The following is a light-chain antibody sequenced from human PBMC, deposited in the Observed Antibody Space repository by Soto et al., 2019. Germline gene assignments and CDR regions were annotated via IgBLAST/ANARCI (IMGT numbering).Light chain of an antibody. CDR2: AAS. V-gene: IGKV1-39*01. CDR1: QRISNY. Sequence: DIEITQSPSSLSASVGDSVTITCRASQRISNYLNWYQQRPGKAPKLLIYAASSLQSGVPSRFRGRGSGTDFTLTISRLQTEDFLTYYCQQLKSSPFTFGPGTKVDI. CDR3: QQLKSSPFT. J-gene: IGKJ3*01.